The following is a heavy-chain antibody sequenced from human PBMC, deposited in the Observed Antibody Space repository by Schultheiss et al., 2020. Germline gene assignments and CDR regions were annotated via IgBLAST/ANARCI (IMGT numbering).Heavy chain of an antibody. J-gene: IGHJ4*02. Sequence: SETLSLTCTVSGGSISSSTYYWGWIRQPPGKGLEWIGTIHYSGSTYYNPSLKSRVTISVDTSDNQFSLKLSSVTAADTAVYYCAKQRGDGAYYPFDYWGQGALVTVYS. V-gene: IGHV4-39*01. D-gene: IGHD1-26*01. CDR2: IHYSGST. CDR3: AKQRGDGAYYPFDY. CDR1: GGSISSSTYY.